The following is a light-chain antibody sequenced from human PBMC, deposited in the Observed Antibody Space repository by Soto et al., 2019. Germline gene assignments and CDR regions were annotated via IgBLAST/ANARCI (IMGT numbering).Light chain of an antibody. V-gene: IGKV1-5*01. CDR1: QSINTW. CDR2: DAS. J-gene: IGKJ4*01. Sequence: DIQMTQSPSTLSASVGDRVAITCRASQSINTWLAWYQLKPGKPPKVLIYDASSLESGVPSRFRGSGSGTEFTLTISSLQPEDFATYYCQQLNSYPLTFGGGTKVEIK. CDR3: QQLNSYPLT.